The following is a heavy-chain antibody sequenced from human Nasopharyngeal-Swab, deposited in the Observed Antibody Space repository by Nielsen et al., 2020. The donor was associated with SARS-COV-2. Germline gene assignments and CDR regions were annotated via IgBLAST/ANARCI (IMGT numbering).Heavy chain of an antibody. D-gene: IGHD3-10*01. CDR1: GLTVSSTY. V-gene: IGHV3-53*01. CDR2: LNTGGST. J-gene: IGHJ4*02. Sequence: GESLKISCAASGLTVSSTYMGWVRRAPGKGLEWLSILNTGGSTYYADSVEGRFTISRDTSENTLCLQMDNLGVEDTAVYYCVTDPTYGSGTYFYYWGQGARVTVSS. CDR3: VTDPTYGSGTYFYY.